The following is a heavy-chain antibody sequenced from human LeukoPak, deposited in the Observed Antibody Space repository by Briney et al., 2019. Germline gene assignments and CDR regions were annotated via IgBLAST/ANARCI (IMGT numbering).Heavy chain of an antibody. Sequence: PGGSLRLSCAASGFTFSTYAMSWVRQAPGKGLEWVAFIRYDGSNKYYADSVKGRFTISRDNSKNTLYLQMNSLRAEDTAVYYCAKDGEITFGGVMIGYFDYWGQGTLVTVSS. CDR3: AKDGEITFGGVMIGYFDY. CDR2: IRYDGSNK. CDR1: GFTFSTYA. J-gene: IGHJ4*02. V-gene: IGHV3-30*02. D-gene: IGHD3-16*01.